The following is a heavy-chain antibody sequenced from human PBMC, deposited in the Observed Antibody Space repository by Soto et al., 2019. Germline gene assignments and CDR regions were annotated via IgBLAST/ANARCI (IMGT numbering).Heavy chain of an antibody. D-gene: IGHD6-19*01. CDR3: ARDSGWVTNFDY. CDR2: IYYSGST. J-gene: IGHJ4*02. CDR1: GGSISSSSYH. V-gene: IGHV4-39*02. Sequence: SETLSLTCTVSGGSISSSSYHWGWIRQPPGKGLEWIGSIYYSGSTYYNPSLNSRVTISVDTSKSQFSLKLSSVTAEDTAVYYCARDSGWVTNFDYWGQGTLVTVSS.